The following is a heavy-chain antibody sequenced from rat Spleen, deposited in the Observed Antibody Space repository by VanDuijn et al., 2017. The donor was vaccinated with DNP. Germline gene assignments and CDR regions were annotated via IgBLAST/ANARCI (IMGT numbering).Heavy chain of an antibody. CDR1: GYSITSNH. CDR3: ARWTRYFDY. CDR2: ISYSGST. V-gene: IGHV3-1*01. J-gene: IGHJ2*01. D-gene: IGHD1-4*01. Sequence: EVQLQESGPGLVKPSQSLSLTCSVTGYSITSNHKWSWIRKFPGNKMEYIGHISYSGSTSYNPSLKSRISITRDTSKNQFFLQLNSVTTEDTATYYCARWTRYFDYWGQGVMVTVSS.